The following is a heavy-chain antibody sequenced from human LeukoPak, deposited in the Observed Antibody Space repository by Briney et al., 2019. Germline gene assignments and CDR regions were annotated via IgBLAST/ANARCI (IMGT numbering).Heavy chain of an antibody. V-gene: IGHV4-4*07. CDR1: GVSISSSY. Sequence: LETLSLTCSVSGVSISSSYWSWIRQPAGKGLEWIGRIYTSGNSNYNPSLKSRVTMSVETSKNQFSLSLDSVTAADTAVYYCARGSGWYEHWGQGTLVTVSS. J-gene: IGHJ4*02. CDR3: ARGSGWYEH. CDR2: IYTSGNS. D-gene: IGHD6-19*01.